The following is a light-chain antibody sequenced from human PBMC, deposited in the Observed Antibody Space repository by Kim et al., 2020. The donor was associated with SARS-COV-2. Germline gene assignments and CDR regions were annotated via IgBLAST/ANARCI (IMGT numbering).Light chain of an antibody. J-gene: IGKJ5*01. CDR2: GAS. CDR1: QSVSSS. Sequence: EIVLTQSPGTLSLSPGERGTLSCRASQSVSSSLAWYQQKPGQTLRLLLYGASSRAAGVPDRFSGSGPGTDFTLTISRLEPEDFAVYYCQQYGTLITFGQGTRLEIK. CDR3: QQYGTLIT. V-gene: IGKV3-20*01.